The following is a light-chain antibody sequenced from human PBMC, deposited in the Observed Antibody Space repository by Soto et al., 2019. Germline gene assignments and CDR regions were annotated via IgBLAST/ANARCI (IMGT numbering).Light chain of an antibody. J-gene: IGKJ4*01. CDR3: QQTYSTPLT. CDR1: QSITTY. V-gene: IGKV1-39*01. Sequence: EIQITQSPSSLSPSVLDTVTLTFLASQSITTYLNWYQQKPGKAPKLLIFGATALQSGVPSRFSGSGSGTDFTLSISSLQPEDFATYHCQQTYSTPLTFGGGNKGDIK. CDR2: GAT.